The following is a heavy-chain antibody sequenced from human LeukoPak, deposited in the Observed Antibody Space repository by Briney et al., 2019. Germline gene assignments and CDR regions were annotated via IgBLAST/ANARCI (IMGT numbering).Heavy chain of an antibody. Sequence: GGSLRLSCAASGFTLSTYSMNWVRQAPGKGLEWVSYISSSGNTIYYADSVKGRFTISRDNAKNSLLLQMNSLRAEDTAVYYCARRRDFDYWGQGTLVAVSS. J-gene: IGHJ4*02. CDR2: ISSSGNTI. CDR3: ARRRDFDY. CDR1: GFTLSTYS. D-gene: IGHD6-6*01. V-gene: IGHV3-48*04.